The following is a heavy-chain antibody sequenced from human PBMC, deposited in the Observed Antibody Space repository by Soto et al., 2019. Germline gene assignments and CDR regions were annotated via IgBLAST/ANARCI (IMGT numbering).Heavy chain of an antibody. Sequence: GGSLRLSCTASGFTFGDYAMSWFRQAPGKGLEWVGFIRSKAYGGTTEYAASVKGRFTISRDDSKSIAYLQMNSLKTEDTAVYYCTRVPAAIQVEGHWFDPWGQGTLVTVSS. CDR3: TRVPAAIQVEGHWFDP. CDR1: GFTFGDYA. D-gene: IGHD2-2*01. CDR2: IRSKAYGGTT. V-gene: IGHV3-49*03. J-gene: IGHJ5*02.